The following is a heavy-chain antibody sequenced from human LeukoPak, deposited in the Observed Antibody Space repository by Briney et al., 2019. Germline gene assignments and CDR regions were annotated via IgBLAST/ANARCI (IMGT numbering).Heavy chain of an antibody. J-gene: IGHJ4*02. V-gene: IGHV3-20*04. CDR1: GFIFDDYG. D-gene: IGHD3-22*01. CDR2: INWNGGTT. CDR3: ARDATARTDYYDSSGRTKFDY. Sequence: RPGGSLRLSCAASGFIFDDYGMSWVRQAPGKGLEWVSGINWNGGTTVYADSVKGRFTISRDNAKNSLYLQMNSLRVEDTALYYCARDATARTDYYDSSGRTKFDYWGQGTLVTVSS.